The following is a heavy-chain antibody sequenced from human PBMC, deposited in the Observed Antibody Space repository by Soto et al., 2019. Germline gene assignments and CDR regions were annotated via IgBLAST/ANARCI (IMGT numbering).Heavy chain of an antibody. Sequence: EVQLLESGGGLVQPGGSLRLSCVASEFSFSTYAMSWVRQAPGKGLEWISTVSGSGGNTYYADSVRGRFTISRDNSRNTMAPQMSNLIAEDTSVYYCAKLGMTTVNREYWRQGTLVTVSS. V-gene: IGHV3-23*01. CDR2: VSGSGGNT. J-gene: IGHJ4*02. D-gene: IGHD4-17*01. CDR3: AKLGMTTVNREY. CDR1: EFSFSTYA.